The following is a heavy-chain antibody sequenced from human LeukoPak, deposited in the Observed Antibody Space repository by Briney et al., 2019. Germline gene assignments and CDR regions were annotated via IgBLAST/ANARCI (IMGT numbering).Heavy chain of an antibody. CDR3: ARPLNFDSSSYFDY. Sequence: GRSLRLSCAASGFTFSSYAMHWVRQAPGKGLERVAVISYDGSNKYYADSVKGRFTISRDNSKNTLYLQMNSLRAEDTAVYYCARPLNFDSSSYFDYWGQGTLVTVSS. J-gene: IGHJ4*02. V-gene: IGHV3-30-3*01. CDR2: ISYDGSNK. D-gene: IGHD6-6*01. CDR1: GFTFSSYA.